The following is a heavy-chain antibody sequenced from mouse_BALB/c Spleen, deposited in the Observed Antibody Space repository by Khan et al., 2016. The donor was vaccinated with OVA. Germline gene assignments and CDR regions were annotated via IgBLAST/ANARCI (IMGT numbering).Heavy chain of an antibody. CDR2: IIPSSDYT. J-gene: IGHJ3*01. D-gene: IGHD1-1*01. Sequence: QVQLQQSGAELARPGASVKMSCKASGYTFTSYTMHWVKQRPGQGLEWIGYIIPSSDYTNYNQKFKDKATLTADKSSSPAYMQLSSLTSEDSAVYYCARSGAYYGSRAWFAYWGQGTLVTVSA. V-gene: IGHV1-4*01. CDR3: ARSGAYYGSRAWFAY. CDR1: GYTFTSYT.